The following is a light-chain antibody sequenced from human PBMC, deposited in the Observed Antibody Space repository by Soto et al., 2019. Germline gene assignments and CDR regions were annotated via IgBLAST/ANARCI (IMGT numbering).Light chain of an antibody. CDR2: DAS. J-gene: IGKJ4*01. V-gene: IGKV3-20*01. CDR1: QSVRSNY. CDR3: QQYGSPPHT. Sequence: EIVLTQSPDTLSLSPGERATLSCRASQSVRSNYLAWYQQKPGQAPRFLIYDASSRATGIPDRFSGSGSGTDFTLTISRLEPEDFAVYYCQQYGSPPHTFGGGTKVEIK.